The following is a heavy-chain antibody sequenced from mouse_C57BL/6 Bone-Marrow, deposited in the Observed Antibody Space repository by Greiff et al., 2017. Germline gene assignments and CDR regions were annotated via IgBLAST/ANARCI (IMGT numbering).Heavy chain of an antibody. CDR3: ARGAYYSNFAWFAY. CDR2: ISNGGGST. J-gene: IGHJ3*01. D-gene: IGHD2-5*01. Sequence: DVMLVESGGGLVQPGGSLKLSCAASGFTFSDYYMYWVRQTPEKRLEWVAYISNGGGSTYYPDTVKGRFTISRDNAKNTLYLQMSRLKSEDTAMYYCARGAYYSNFAWFAYWGQGTLVTVSA. CDR1: GFTFSDYY. V-gene: IGHV5-12*01.